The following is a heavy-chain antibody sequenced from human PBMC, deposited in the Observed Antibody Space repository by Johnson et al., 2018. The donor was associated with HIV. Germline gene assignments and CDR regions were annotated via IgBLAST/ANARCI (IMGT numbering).Heavy chain of an antibody. CDR2: INWNGGNT. CDR1: GFTFDDYD. J-gene: IGHJ3*02. V-gene: IGHV3-20*04. Sequence: VQLVESGGGVVRPGGSLRLSCAASGFTFDDYDMSWVRQAPGKGLEWVSDINWNGGNTGYADSVKGRFTISRDNAKNSLYLQMNSLRAEDTALYYCAREQTYYNFWSGPRRQGAYDAFGIWGQGTMVTVSS. D-gene: IGHD3-3*01. CDR3: AREQTYYNFWSGPRRQGAYDAFGI.